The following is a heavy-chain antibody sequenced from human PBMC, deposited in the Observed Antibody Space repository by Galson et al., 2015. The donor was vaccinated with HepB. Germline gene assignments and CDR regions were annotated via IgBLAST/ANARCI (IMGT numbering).Heavy chain of an antibody. CDR3: AREIAAAGPEYYYYMDV. CDR1: GGSISSYY. D-gene: IGHD6-13*01. Sequence: ETLSLTCTVSGGSISSYYWSWIRQPAGKGLEWIGRIHTSGSTNYNPSLKSRVTMSVDTSKNQFSLKLSSVTAADTAVYYCAREIAAAGPEYYYYMDVWGKGTTVTVSS. J-gene: IGHJ6*03. V-gene: IGHV4-4*07. CDR2: IHTSGST.